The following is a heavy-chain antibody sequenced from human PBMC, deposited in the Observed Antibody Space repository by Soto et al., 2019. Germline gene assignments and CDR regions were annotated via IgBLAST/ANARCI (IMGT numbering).Heavy chain of an antibody. Sequence: QVQLVQSGAEVKKPGASVKVSCKASGYTFTNYDIYWVRQATGQGLEWMGWMNPKSGNTGYDQKFQGRVTMTRDTSITTAYMEMTSLRSEDTAVYYCARGGDVVAASAAYWGQGTLVTVSS. V-gene: IGHV1-8*02. CDR2: MNPKSGNT. CDR3: ARGGDVVAASAAY. D-gene: IGHD2-15*01. CDR1: GYTFTNYD. J-gene: IGHJ4*02.